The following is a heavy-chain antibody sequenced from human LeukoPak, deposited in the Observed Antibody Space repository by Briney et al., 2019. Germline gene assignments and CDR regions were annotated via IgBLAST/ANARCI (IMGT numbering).Heavy chain of an antibody. CDR2: SHPSREWA. J-gene: IGHJ4*02. CDR3: GVKRIRGNPFDY. Sequence: ASVEVSFKASAYTFTDYFVHWLRQAPGQGLEWMGFSHPSREWARYAPKFQRRVSMTGDASISTAHMQLTRLTFDDTAIYYCGVKRIRGNPFDYWGQGTLVTVSS. CDR1: AYTFTDYF. D-gene: IGHD2/OR15-2a*01. V-gene: IGHV1-2*02.